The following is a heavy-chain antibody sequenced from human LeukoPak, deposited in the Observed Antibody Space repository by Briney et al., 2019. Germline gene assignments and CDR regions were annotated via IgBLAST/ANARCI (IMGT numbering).Heavy chain of an antibody. V-gene: IGHV3-7*01. Sequence: GGSLRLSCAASGFTFSSYWMSWVRQAPAKGLEWVANIKEDRSEKYYVDSVRGRFTISRDNAKNSLYLYMNSVSAEDTAVYYCATSYDILIGYFGSWGQGTLVTVSS. J-gene: IGHJ4*02. D-gene: IGHD3-9*01. CDR1: GFTFSSYW. CDR2: IKEDRSEK. CDR3: ATSYDILIGYFGS.